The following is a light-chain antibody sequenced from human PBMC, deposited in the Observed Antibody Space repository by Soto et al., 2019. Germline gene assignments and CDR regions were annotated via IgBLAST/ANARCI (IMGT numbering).Light chain of an antibody. CDR2: DAS. CDR1: QSISSW. J-gene: IGKJ1*01. V-gene: IGKV1-5*01. CDR3: QQYNSYWT. Sequence: DIHRTQSPSTLSASLGDRVTITCRASQSISSWLAWYQQKPGKAPKLLIYDASSLESGVPSRFSGSGSGTEFTLTISSLQPDDFATYYCQQYNSYWTFGQGTKVDIK.